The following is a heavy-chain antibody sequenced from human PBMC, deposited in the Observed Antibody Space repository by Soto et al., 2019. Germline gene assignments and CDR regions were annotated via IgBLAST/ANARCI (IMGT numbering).Heavy chain of an antibody. D-gene: IGHD3-3*01. CDR1: GGSFSGYY. J-gene: IGHJ4*02. CDR2: INHSGST. V-gene: IGHV4-34*01. Sequence: SETLSLTCAVYGGSFSGYYWSWIRQPPGKGLERIGEINHSGSTNYNPSLKSRVTISVDTSKNQFSLKLSSVTAADTAVYYCARVSNRYDFWSGQTFDYWGQGTLVTVSS. CDR3: ARVSNRYDFWSGQTFDY.